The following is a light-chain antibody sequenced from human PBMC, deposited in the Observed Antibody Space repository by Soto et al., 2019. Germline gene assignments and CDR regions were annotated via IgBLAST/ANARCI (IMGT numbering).Light chain of an antibody. Sequence: EIVLTQSPGTLSLSPGERATLSCRARQSVSSSYLAWYQQRPGQSPRLLIYGASSRATCIPGRFSGSGSGTDFTLTISRLEPEDCAVYYCQQYDNSPYTFGHGNKLEIK. CDR2: GAS. J-gene: IGKJ2*01. CDR3: QQYDNSPYT. V-gene: IGKV3-20*01. CDR1: QSVSSSY.